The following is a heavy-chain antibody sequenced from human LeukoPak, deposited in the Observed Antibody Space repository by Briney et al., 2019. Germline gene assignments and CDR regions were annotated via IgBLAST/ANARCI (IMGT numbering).Heavy chain of an antibody. D-gene: IGHD2-2*01. J-gene: IGHJ6*02. CDR3: AKEHCSSTSCYAWLDYYYYYGMDV. CDR2: MSYDGSNK. V-gene: IGHV3-30*18. CDR1: GFTFSSYG. Sequence: GGSLRLSCAASGFTFSSYGMHWVRQAPGKGLEWVAVMSYDGSNKYYADSVKGRFTISRDNSKNTLYLQMNSLRAEDTAVYYCAKEHCSSTSCYAWLDYYYYYGMDVWGQGTTVTVSS.